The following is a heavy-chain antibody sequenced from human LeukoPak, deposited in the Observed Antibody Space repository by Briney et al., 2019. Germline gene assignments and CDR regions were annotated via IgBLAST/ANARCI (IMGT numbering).Heavy chain of an antibody. V-gene: IGHV1-8*01. CDR3: ARSPNRYYDIWTGYYNIWFDP. J-gene: IGHJ5*02. CDR1: GYTFTNYD. Sequence: ASAKVSCKASGYTFTNYDINWVRQATGQGLEWLGWMNPDTGNTGSAQKFQGRVTMTRNTSISTAYMELSSLRSDDTAVYYCARSPNRYYDIWTGYYNIWFDPWGQGTLVTVSS. CDR2: MNPDTGNT. D-gene: IGHD3-9*01.